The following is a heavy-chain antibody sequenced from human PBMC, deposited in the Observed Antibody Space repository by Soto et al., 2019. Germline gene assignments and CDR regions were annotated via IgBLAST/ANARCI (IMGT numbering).Heavy chain of an antibody. V-gene: IGHV4-31*03. Sequence: QVQLQESGPGLVKPSQTLSLTCTVSVGSISSGGYYWSWIRQHPGKGLEWMGYVYTSGSTYYNPSHKSRFTISVDTSKNQFALKLSSVPAADTAGYYCARESGATHYGQGDYWGQGTLVTVSS. CDR3: ARESGATHYGQGDY. J-gene: IGHJ4*02. CDR2: VYTSGST. D-gene: IGHD4-17*01. CDR1: VGSISSGGYY.